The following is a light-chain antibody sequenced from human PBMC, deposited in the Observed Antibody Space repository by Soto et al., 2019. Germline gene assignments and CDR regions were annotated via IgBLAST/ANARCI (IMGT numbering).Light chain of an antibody. CDR1: QSLNSN. J-gene: IGKJ1*01. CDR3: QQYNSWLWT. CDR2: GAS. Sequence: EIVLTQSPATLSLSPGERATLSCRASQSLNSNLAWYQQKPGQAPRLLIYGASTRATGIPARFSGSGSGTDFTLIISSLQSEDSAVYYCQQYNSWLWTFGQGTKVDNK. V-gene: IGKV3-15*01.